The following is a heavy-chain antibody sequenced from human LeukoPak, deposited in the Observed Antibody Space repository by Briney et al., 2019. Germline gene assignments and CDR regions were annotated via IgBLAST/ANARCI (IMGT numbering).Heavy chain of an antibody. CDR3: ARALGYDPPAY. CDR2: IIPILGLS. J-gene: IGHJ4*02. V-gene: IGHV1-69*10. D-gene: IGHD5-12*01. CDR1: GGTFSSYT. Sequence: SVKVSCKASGGTFSSYTISWVRQAPGQGLEWMGGIIPILGLSNYQQKFQGRVRITADQATSTAYMELSSLRSEDTGVYYCARALGYDPPAYWGQGTLVTVSS.